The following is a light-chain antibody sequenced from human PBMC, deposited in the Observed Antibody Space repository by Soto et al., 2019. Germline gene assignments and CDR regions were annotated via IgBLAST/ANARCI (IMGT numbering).Light chain of an antibody. CDR2: GAS. V-gene: IGKV3-15*01. Sequence: EIVMTQSPATLSVSPGERATLSCRASQSVSSNLAWYHQKPGQAPRLLIYGASTRATGIPARFSGSGSGTEFTLTISSLQSEDFAVYYCQHYNNWPPYTFGQGTKLEIK. CDR3: QHYNNWPPYT. CDR1: QSVSSN. J-gene: IGKJ2*01.